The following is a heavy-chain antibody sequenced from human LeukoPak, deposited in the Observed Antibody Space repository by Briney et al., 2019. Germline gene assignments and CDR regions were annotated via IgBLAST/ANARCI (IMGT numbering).Heavy chain of an antibody. CDR2: IYPGDSDT. V-gene: IGHV5-51*01. CDR1: GYSFTSYW. Sequence: GESLKISCQGSGYSFTSYWIGWVRPMPGKGLEWMGIIYPGDSDTRYSPSFQGQVTISADKSISTAYLQWSSLKASDTAMYYCARRAYGDAGYLAYWGQGTLVTVSS. D-gene: IGHD3-16*01. CDR3: ARRAYGDAGYLAY. J-gene: IGHJ4*02.